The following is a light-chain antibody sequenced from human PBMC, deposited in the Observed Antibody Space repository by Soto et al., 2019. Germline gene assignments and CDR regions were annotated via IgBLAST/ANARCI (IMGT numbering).Light chain of an antibody. CDR3: QQYNRYWT. V-gene: IGKV1-5*03. CDR2: KAS. J-gene: IGKJ1*01. Sequence: DIQMTQSPSTLSASVGDRVTITCRASQSISSWLAWYQQKPGKXPXXLIYKASSLESGVPSRFSGSGSGTEFTLTISSLQPDDFATYYCQQYNRYWTFGQGTKVDIK. CDR1: QSISSW.